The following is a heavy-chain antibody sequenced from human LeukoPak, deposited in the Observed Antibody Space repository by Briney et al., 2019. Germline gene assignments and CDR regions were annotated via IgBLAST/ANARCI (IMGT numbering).Heavy chain of an antibody. D-gene: IGHD6-19*01. CDR1: GGSISSYY. CDR3: ARVSTSYSSGWSGVDY. CDR2: IYYSGST. V-gene: IGHV4-59*06. Sequence: SETLSLTCTVSGGSISSYYWSWVRQPAGKGLEWIGYIYYSGSTYYNPSLKSRVTISVDTSKNQFSLKLSSVTAADTAVYYCARVSTSYSSGWSGVDYWGQGTLVTVSS. J-gene: IGHJ4*02.